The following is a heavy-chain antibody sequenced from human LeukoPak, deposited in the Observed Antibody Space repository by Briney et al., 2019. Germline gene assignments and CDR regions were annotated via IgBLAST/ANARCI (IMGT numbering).Heavy chain of an antibody. CDR2: INPNSGGT. V-gene: IGHV1-2*02. CDR3: ARGGIAATRNWFDP. Sequence: ASVKVSCKASGYTFTGYYMHWVRQAPGRGLEWMGWINPNSGGTNYAQKFQGRVTMTRDTSISTAYMELSRLRSDDTAVYYCARGGIAATRNWFDPWGQGTLVTVSS. CDR1: GYTFTGYY. J-gene: IGHJ5*02. D-gene: IGHD6-13*01.